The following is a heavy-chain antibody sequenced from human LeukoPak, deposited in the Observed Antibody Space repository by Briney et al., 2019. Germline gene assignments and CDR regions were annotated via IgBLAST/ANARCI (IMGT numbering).Heavy chain of an antibody. D-gene: IGHD2-15*01. CDR1: GGSTSSGSSY. J-gene: IGHJ3*02. V-gene: IGHV4-61*02. CDR3: ASPYCSGGTCYAHDAFDI. Sequence: PSETLSLTCTVSGGSTSSGSSYWSWIRQPAGKGLEWIGRIYSSGSTNYNPSLRSRVTISVDTSKNQFSLKLSSVTAADTAVYYCASPYCSGGTCYAHDAFDIWGQGTMVTVSS. CDR2: IYSSGST.